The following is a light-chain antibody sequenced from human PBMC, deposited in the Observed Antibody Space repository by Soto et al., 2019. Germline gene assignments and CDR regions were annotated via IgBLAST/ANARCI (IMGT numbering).Light chain of an antibody. J-gene: IGKJ1*01. V-gene: IGKV1-5*03. CDR2: RAS. CDR1: QSISKW. CDR3: QQYSSYWT. Sequence: DIQMTQSPSTLSGSVGDTVTITCLASQSISKWVAWYQQNSGKAPKLLIFRASSLESGVPSRFRGSGSGTEFTLTISSLQPDDSATYYCQQYSSYWTFGQGTTVEI.